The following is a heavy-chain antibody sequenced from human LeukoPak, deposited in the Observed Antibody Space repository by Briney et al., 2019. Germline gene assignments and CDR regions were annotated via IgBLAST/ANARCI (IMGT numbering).Heavy chain of an antibody. D-gene: IGHD3-3*01. Sequence: GGSLRLSCAASGFTFSSYAMSWVRQAPGKGLEWVSAISGSGGSTYYADSVKGRFTISRDNSKKTLYLQMNSLRAEDMAVYYCAKDKTHDFWGGAFFDYWGQGTLVTVSS. V-gene: IGHV3-23*01. J-gene: IGHJ4*02. CDR2: ISGSGGST. CDR1: GFTFSSYA. CDR3: AKDKTHDFWGGAFFDY.